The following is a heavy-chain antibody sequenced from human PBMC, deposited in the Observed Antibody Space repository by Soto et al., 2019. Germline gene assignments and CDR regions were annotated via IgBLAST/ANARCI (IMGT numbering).Heavy chain of an antibody. J-gene: IGHJ6*02. D-gene: IGHD3-3*01. Sequence: SVKVSCKASGGTFSSYAISWVRQAPGQGLEWMGGIIPIFGTANYAQKFQGRVTITADKSTSTAYMELSSLRSEDTAVYYCARDRRYYDFWSGYYTGRDYGMDVWG. V-gene: IGHV1-69*06. CDR1: GGTFSSYA. CDR2: IIPIFGTA. CDR3: ARDRRYYDFWSGYYTGRDYGMDV.